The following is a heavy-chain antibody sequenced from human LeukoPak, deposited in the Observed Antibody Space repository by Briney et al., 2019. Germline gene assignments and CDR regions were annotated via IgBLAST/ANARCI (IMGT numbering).Heavy chain of an antibody. CDR1: GGSMSSYY. D-gene: IGHD2-21*02. Sequence: SETLSLTCTVSGGSMSSYYWSWIRQPAGKGLEWIGRIYTSGSTNYNPSLKSRVTMSVDTSKNQFSLKLSSVTAADTAVYYCARDSNCGGDCYHSPLFDYWGQGNLVTVSS. CDR2: IYTSGST. V-gene: IGHV4-4*07. J-gene: IGHJ4*02. CDR3: ARDSNCGGDCYHSPLFDY.